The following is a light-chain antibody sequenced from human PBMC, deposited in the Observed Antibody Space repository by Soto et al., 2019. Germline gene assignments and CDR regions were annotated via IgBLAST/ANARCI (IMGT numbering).Light chain of an antibody. V-gene: IGLV2-11*01. CDR3: CSYAGSYTWV. CDR1: SSDVGGYNY. Sequence: QSALTQPRSVSGSPGQSVTISCTGTSSDVGGYNYVSWYQLHPGTAPKLMIYDVSKRPSGVPDRFSGSKSANTASLTISGLQAEDEADYYCCSYAGSYTWVFGGGTKLTVL. CDR2: DVS. J-gene: IGLJ3*02.